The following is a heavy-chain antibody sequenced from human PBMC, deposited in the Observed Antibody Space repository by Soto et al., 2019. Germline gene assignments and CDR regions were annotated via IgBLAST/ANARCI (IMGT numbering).Heavy chain of an antibody. Sequence: GGSLRLSCAASGFTFSSYSMNWVRQAPGKGLKWVSYISTSSTTIYYADSVKGRFTISRDNSKNTLYLQMNSLRDEDTAVYYCAKAGSIFGVVTYLVDYWGQGTLVTVSS. D-gene: IGHD3-3*01. CDR1: GFTFSSYS. V-gene: IGHV3-48*02. J-gene: IGHJ4*02. CDR3: AKAGSIFGVVTYLVDY. CDR2: ISTSSTTI.